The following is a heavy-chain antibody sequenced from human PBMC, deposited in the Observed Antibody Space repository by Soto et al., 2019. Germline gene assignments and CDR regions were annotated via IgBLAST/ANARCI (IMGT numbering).Heavy chain of an antibody. CDR2: IYYSGST. V-gene: IGHV4-39*01. D-gene: IGHD6-19*01. Sequence: SETLSLTCTVSGGSISSSSYYWGWIRQPPGKGLEWIGCIYYSGSTYYNPSLKSRVTISVDTSKNQFSLKLSSVTAADTAVYYCATKTGGGWEDGMDVWGQGTTVTVSS. CDR1: GGSISSSSYY. J-gene: IGHJ6*02. CDR3: ATKTGGGWEDGMDV.